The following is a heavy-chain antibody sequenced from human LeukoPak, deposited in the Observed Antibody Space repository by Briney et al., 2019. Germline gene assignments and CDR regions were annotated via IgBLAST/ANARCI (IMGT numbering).Heavy chain of an antibody. V-gene: IGHV3-21*01. J-gene: IGHJ4*02. D-gene: IGHD6-6*01. CDR3: AREATDSSFSGFDY. CDR2: ISSSTSYI. CDR1: GFTFSSYS. Sequence: GGSLRLSCAGSGFTFSSYSMNWVRQAPGKGLEWVSYISSSTSYIYNADSVKGRFTISRDNAKNSLYLQMNSLRAEDTAVYYCAREATDSSFSGFDYWGQGTLVTVSS.